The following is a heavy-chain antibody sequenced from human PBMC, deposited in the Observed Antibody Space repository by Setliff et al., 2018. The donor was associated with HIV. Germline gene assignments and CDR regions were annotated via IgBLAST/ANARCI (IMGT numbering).Heavy chain of an antibody. J-gene: IGHJ4*02. Sequence: GGSLRLSCAASGFTFNSYAMSWVRQDPGKGLEWVSGISGGGSITDYADSVKGRFSISRDNSKNTLYLQMNSLRAEDTAVYYCAKNRNLVVVISTFDCWGQGTLVTVSS. CDR3: AKNRNLVVVISTFDC. CDR2: ISGGGSIT. D-gene: IGHD3-22*01. V-gene: IGHV3-23*01. CDR1: GFTFNSYA.